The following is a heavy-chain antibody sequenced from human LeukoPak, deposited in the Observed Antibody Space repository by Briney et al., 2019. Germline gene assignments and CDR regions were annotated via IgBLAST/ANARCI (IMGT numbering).Heavy chain of an antibody. CDR2: IYHSGST. CDR1: GYSISSGYY. CDR3: ARGCSSTSCFNDAFDI. V-gene: IGHV4-38-2*01. D-gene: IGHD2-2*01. J-gene: IGHJ3*02. Sequence: SETPSLTCAVSGYSISSGYYWGWIRQPPGKGLEWIGSIYHSGSTYYNPSLKSRVSISVDTSKNQFSLKLSSVTAADTAVYYCARGCSSTSCFNDAFDIWGQGTMVTVSS.